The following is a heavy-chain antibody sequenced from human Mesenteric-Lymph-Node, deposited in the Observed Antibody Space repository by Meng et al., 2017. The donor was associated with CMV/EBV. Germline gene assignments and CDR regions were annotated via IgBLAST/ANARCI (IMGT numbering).Heavy chain of an antibody. Sequence: GSGLFKPSGILSPYFPVYGGVFSCYYWCLIRQPPGKGLEWMVEINHSGSTNYNPSLKSRVTISVDTSKNQFSLKLSSVTAADTAVYYCARHQRWLKSEGGFNYWGQGTLVTVSS. J-gene: IGHJ4*02. D-gene: IGHD4-23*01. CDR3: ARHQRWLKSEGGFNY. CDR2: INHSGST. V-gene: IGHV4-34*01. CDR1: GGVFSCYY.